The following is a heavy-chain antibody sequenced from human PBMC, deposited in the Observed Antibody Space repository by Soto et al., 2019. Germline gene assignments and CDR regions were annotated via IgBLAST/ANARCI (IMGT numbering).Heavy chain of an antibody. Sequence: GAPQRHSYAASGFTVSRNYMSWVLQAPGRGLEWVSVIYSGGSTYYADSVKGRFTIPRDNSKNTLYRQMNSRRAEDTAVHPCAWAQQLNNWYDPWGQGTLVPVFS. CDR3: AWAQQLNNWYDP. CDR1: GFTVSRNY. D-gene: IGHD1-1*01. CDR2: IYSGGST. V-gene: IGHV3-53*01. J-gene: IGHJ5*02.